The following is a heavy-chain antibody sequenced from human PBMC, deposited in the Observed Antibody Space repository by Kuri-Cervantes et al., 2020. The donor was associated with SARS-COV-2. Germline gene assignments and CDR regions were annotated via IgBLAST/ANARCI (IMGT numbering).Heavy chain of an antibody. D-gene: IGHD2-2*02. Sequence: SETLSLTCTVSGGSISSYYWSWIRQPPGKGLEWIGYIYYSGSTNYNPSLKSRVTISVDTPKNQFSLKLSSVTAADTAVYYCASQAAKYCSSTSCYTGVFDYWGQGTLVTVSS. CDR3: ASQAAKYCSSTSCYTGVFDY. V-gene: IGHV4-59*12. CDR1: GGSISSYY. CDR2: IYYSGST. J-gene: IGHJ4*02.